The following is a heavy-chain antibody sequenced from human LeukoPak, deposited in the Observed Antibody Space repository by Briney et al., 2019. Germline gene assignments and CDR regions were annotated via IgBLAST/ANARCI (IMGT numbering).Heavy chain of an antibody. D-gene: IGHD6-13*01. J-gene: IGHJ5*02. Sequence: ASVKVSCKASGYTFTGYYMHWVRQAPGQGLEWMGIINPSGGSTSYAQKFQGRVTMTRDTSTSTVYMELSSLRSEDTAVYYCARDSLVAAAGREVRYNWFDPWGQGTLVTVSS. CDR2: INPSGGST. CDR3: ARDSLVAAAGREVRYNWFDP. V-gene: IGHV1-46*01. CDR1: GYTFTGYY.